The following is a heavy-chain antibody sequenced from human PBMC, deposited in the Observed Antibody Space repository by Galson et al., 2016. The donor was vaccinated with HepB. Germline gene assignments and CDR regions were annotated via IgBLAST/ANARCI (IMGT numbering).Heavy chain of an antibody. V-gene: IGHV3-49*04. J-gene: IGHJ6*02. CDR2: IRSKFYGGTT. CDR3: TRATDGSGSYRRAYYGMDV. D-gene: IGHD3-10*01. CDR1: GFSFGEYG. Sequence: SLRLSCAGSGFSFGEYGMNWVRQAPGKGLEWVGFIRSKFYGGTTENAASVKGRFSLSRDDSKSIAYLQMNSLRTEDTAVYYCTRATDGSGSYRRAYYGMDVWGQGALVTVSS.